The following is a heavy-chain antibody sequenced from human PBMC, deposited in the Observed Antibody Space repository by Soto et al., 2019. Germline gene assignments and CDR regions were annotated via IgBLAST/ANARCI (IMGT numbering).Heavy chain of an antibody. D-gene: IGHD3-3*01. J-gene: IGHJ3*02. V-gene: IGHV1-2*02. CDR1: GYPVTAYY. Sequence: QLHLVQSGAVVKKPGASVTVSCSASGYPVTAYYMHWVRQAPGRGLEWMGGINPATGAAKYTQTFEGRVTRTRDTSTSTVFMELGGLTSEDPAVFYWARGGGVGVAGSAAFDMWGQGTLVTVSS. CDR2: INPATGAA. CDR3: ARGGGVGVAGSAAFDM.